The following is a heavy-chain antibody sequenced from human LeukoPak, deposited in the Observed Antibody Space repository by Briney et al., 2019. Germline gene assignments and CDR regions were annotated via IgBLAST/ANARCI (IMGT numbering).Heavy chain of an antibody. CDR1: GFTVSSNY. D-gene: IGHD2-15*01. V-gene: IGHV3-53*01. J-gene: IGHJ4*02. CDR3: AKAPVTTCRGAFCYPFDY. Sequence: GGSLRLSCAASGFTVSSNYTSWVRQAPGKGLEWVSVISDTGNTYHADSVKGRFTISRDSSKNTLFLQMNRLRPEDAAVYYCAKAPVTTCRGAFCYPFDYWGLGTLVTVSS. CDR2: ISDTGNT.